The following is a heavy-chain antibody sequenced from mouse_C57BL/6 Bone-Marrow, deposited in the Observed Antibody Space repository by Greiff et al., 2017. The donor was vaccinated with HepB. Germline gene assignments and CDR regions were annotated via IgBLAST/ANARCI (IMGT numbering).Heavy chain of an antibody. V-gene: IGHV1-69*01. CDR1: GYTFTSYW. Sequence: QVQLQQPGAELVMPGASVKLSCKASGYTFTSYWMHWVKQRPGQGLEWIGEIDPSDSYTNYNQKFKGKSTLTVDKSSSTAYMQLSSLTSEDSAVYYCAHQGRGFAYWGQGTLVTVSA. CDR3: AHQGRGFAY. CDR2: IDPSDSYT. D-gene: IGHD3-3*01. J-gene: IGHJ3*01.